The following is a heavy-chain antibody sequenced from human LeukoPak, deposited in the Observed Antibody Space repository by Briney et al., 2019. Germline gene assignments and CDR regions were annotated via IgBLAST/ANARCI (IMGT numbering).Heavy chain of an antibody. CDR2: IYPGDSDT. J-gene: IGHJ3*02. D-gene: IGHD6-6*01. Sequence: SGESLKISCKASGYSFTSYWIGWVRQMPGKGLEWMGIIYPGDSDTRYSPSFQGQVTISADKSISTAYLQWSSLKASDTAMYYCARPPYSSLIGDAFDIWGQGTMVTVSS. V-gene: IGHV5-51*01. CDR3: ARPPYSSLIGDAFDI. CDR1: GYSFTSYW.